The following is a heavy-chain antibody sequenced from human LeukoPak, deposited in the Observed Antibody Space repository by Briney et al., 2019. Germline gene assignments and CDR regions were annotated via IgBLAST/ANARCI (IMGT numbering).Heavy chain of an antibody. J-gene: IGHJ6*02. Sequence: PSETLSLTCTVSGGSISSGGYYWSWIRQHPGKGLEWIGYIYYSGSTYYNPSLKSRVTISVDTSKNQFSLKLSSVTAADTVVYYCARDLQYQQKLTYGMDVWGQGTTVTVSS. D-gene: IGHD6-13*01. CDR2: IYYSGST. CDR1: GGSISSGGYY. CDR3: ARDLQYQQKLTYGMDV. V-gene: IGHV4-31*03.